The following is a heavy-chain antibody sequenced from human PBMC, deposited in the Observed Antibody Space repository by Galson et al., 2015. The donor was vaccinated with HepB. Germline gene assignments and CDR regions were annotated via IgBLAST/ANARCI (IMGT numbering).Heavy chain of an antibody. J-gene: IGHJ5*02. CDR2: INHSGST. Sequence: ETLSLTCAVYGGSFSGYYWSWIRQPPGKGLEWIGEINHSGSTNYNPSLKSRVTISVDTSKNQFSLKLSSVTAADTAVYYCARAPSRTYYYDSSGYKNRAWFDPWGQGTLVTVSS. V-gene: IGHV4-34*01. CDR3: ARAPSRTYYYDSSGYKNRAWFDP. D-gene: IGHD3-22*01. CDR1: GGSFSGYY.